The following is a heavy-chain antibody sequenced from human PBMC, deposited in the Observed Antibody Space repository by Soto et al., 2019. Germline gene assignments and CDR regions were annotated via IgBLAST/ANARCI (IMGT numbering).Heavy chain of an antibody. J-gene: IGHJ4*02. Sequence: ASVKVSCKTSGYTFTTVFLHWMRQAPGQGLEWMGWISADNGTTNYAQKFQGRVTNTTDTSTSTAYMELRSLRSDDTAVYYCARDYGDYGYWGQGTLVTVSS. CDR3: ARDYGDYGY. V-gene: IGHV1-18*01. D-gene: IGHD4-17*01. CDR1: GYTFTTVF. CDR2: ISADNGTT.